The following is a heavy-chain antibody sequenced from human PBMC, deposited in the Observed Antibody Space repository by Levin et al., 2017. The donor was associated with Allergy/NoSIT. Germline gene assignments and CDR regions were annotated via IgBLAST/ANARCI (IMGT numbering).Heavy chain of an antibody. CDR2: INHSGST. V-gene: IGHV4-34*01. D-gene: IGHD2-2*01. Sequence: PSETLSLTCAVYGGSFSGYYWSWIRQPPGKGLEWIGEINHSGSTNYNPSLKSRVTISVDTSKNQFSLKLSSVTAADTAVYYCARLASRGSGFDAFDIWGQGTMVTVSS. CDR3: ARLASRGSGFDAFDI. J-gene: IGHJ3*02. CDR1: GGSFSGYY.